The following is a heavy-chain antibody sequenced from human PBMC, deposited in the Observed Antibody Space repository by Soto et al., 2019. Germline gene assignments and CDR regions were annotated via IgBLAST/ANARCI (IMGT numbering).Heavy chain of an antibody. J-gene: IGHJ6*02. CDR1: GFTFSSYG. Sequence: GGSLRLSCAASGFTFSSYGMHWVRQAPGKGLEWVAVIWYDGSNKYYADSVKGRFTISRDNSKNTLYLQMNSLRAEDTAVYYCARGRAVTTYYYYCGMDVWGQGTTVTVSS. CDR2: IWYDGSNK. CDR3: ARGRAVTTYYYYCGMDV. D-gene: IGHD4-4*01. V-gene: IGHV3-33*01.